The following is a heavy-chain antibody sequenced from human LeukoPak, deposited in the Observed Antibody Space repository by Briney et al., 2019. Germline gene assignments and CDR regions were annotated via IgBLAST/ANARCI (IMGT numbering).Heavy chain of an antibody. J-gene: IGHJ4*02. CDR1: GFTFSSYW. Sequence: GGSLRLSCAASGFTFSSYWMSWVRQAPGKGLEWVANTKQDGSETKYVDSVKGRFTISRDNAKNSLYLQMNSLRVEDTAVYYCAREALHWNDGADWGRGTLVTVSS. CDR2: TKQDGSET. CDR3: AREALHWNDGAD. D-gene: IGHD1-1*01. V-gene: IGHV3-7*01.